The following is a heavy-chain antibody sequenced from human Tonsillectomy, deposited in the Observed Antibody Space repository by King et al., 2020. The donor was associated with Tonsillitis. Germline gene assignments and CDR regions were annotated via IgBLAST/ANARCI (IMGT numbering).Heavy chain of an antibody. CDR3: AGEDEGVTMVEDAFDI. V-gene: IGHV1-69*04. CDR2: IIPILGIA. CDR1: GGTFSSYA. D-gene: IGHD3-10*01. J-gene: IGHJ3*02. Sequence: QLVQSGAEVKKPGSSVKVSCKASGGTFSSYAISWVRQAPGQGLEWMGRIIPILGIANYAQKFQGRVTITADKSTSTAYMELSSLRSKDTAVYYCAGEDEGVTMVEDAFDIWGQGTMVTVSS.